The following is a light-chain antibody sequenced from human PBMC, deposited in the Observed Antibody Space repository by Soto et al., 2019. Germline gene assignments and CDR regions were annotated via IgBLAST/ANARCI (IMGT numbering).Light chain of an antibody. CDR3: QSYDNSLSGSGV. Sequence: QSVLTQPPSVSGAPGQRVTISCTGSSSNIGAGYDVHWYQQLPGTAPKLLIYGNTNRPSGVPERFSGSKSGTSASLAITGLQAEDEADYYCQSYDNSLSGSGVFGTGTKLT. V-gene: IGLV1-40*01. CDR2: GNT. J-gene: IGLJ1*01. CDR1: SSNIGAGYD.